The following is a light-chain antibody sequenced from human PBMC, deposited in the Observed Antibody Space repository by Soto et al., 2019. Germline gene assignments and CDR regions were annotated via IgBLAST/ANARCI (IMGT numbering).Light chain of an antibody. J-gene: IGKJ2*01. Sequence: IVLTQSPGTLSLSPGERATLSCRASQSVSSSYLAWYQQQPGQAPRLLIYASSKRATGIPDRFTGSGSGADFTLTISRLEPEDFAVYYCQHYGNSPMYTFGEGTKLEI. CDR3: QHYGNSPMYT. CDR2: ASS. CDR1: QSVSSSY. V-gene: IGKV3-20*01.